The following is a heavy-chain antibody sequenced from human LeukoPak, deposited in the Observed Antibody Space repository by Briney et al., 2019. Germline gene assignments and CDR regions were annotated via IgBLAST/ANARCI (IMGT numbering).Heavy chain of an antibody. V-gene: IGHV4-61*02. J-gene: IGHJ3*02. CDR3: ARKAHDYGDYEGAFDI. Sequence: SETLSLTCTVSGNSISSGDNYWSWIRQPAGKGLEWIGRIYTSGSTNYNPSLKSRVTISVDTSKNQFSLKLSSVTAADTAVYYCARKAHDYGDYEGAFDIWGQGTMVTVSS. CDR1: GNSISSGDNY. D-gene: IGHD4-17*01. CDR2: IYTSGST.